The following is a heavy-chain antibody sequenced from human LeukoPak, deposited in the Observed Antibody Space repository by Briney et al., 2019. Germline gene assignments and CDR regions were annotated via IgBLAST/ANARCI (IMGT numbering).Heavy chain of an antibody. V-gene: IGHV4-38-2*01. CDR1: GYFISSDYY. Sequence: SETLSLTCAVSGYFISSDYYWGWIRQPPGKGLEWIGTIYHSGSTYYNPSLKSRVTISVDTSKNQFSLKLSSVTAADTAVYYCARLYYDFWSGYSTNNWFGPWGQGTLVTVSS. CDR2: IYHSGST. J-gene: IGHJ5*02. CDR3: ARLYYDFWSGYSTNNWFGP. D-gene: IGHD3-3*01.